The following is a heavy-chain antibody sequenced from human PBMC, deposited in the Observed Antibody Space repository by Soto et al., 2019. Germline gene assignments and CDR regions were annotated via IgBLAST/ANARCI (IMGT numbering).Heavy chain of an antibody. J-gene: IGHJ6*02. D-gene: IGHD2-15*01. V-gene: IGHV3-21*01. CDR3: AKEIDIVVVVGAPGGMDV. CDR2: ISSSSSYK. CDR1: ECAYGTDS. Sequence: GGCARHCCAAAECAYGTDSMNRNRKAPGKGLEWVSSISSSSSYKYYADSVKGRFTISRDHAKNSLYLQMNSLRAEDTAVYYCAKEIDIVVVVGAPGGMDVWGQGTTVTVSS.